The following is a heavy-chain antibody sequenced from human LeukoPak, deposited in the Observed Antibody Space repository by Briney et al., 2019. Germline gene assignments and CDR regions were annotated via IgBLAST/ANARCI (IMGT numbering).Heavy chain of an antibody. V-gene: IGHV4-59*01. CDR3: ARLRWQLVGPYFDY. J-gene: IGHJ4*02. Sequence: TSETLSLTCRFSGDSISTYYWSWIRQSPGKGLEWIGHIDSSGNTDYNSSLKSRVTISVDTSKSQFSLRLSSVTATDTAVYYCARLRWQLVGPYFDYWGQGILVTVSS. CDR1: GDSISTYY. CDR2: IDSSGNT. D-gene: IGHD1-26*01.